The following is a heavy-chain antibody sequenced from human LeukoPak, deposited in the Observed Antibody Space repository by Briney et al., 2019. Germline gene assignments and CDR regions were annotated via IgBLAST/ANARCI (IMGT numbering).Heavy chain of an antibody. CDR1: GFTFSSYA. Sequence: GGSLRLSCAASGFTFSSYAMHWVRQAPGKGLEWVSSISSSTSYIYYADSVKGRFTISRDNAKNSLYLQMNSLRAEDTAVYYCARKGLTDEFDYWGQGTLVTVSS. CDR3: ARKGLTDEFDY. V-gene: IGHV3-21*01. CDR2: ISSSTSYI. J-gene: IGHJ4*02.